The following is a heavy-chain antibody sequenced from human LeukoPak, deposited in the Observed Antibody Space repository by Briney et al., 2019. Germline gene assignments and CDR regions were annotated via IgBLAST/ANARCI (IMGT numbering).Heavy chain of an antibody. J-gene: IGHJ5*02. CDR1: GFTFSSYA. Sequence: GGSLRLSCTASGFTFSSYAMSWVRQAPGKGLEWASGISGSGGSTYYADSVKSRFTISRDNSKNTLYLQMNSLRAEDTAVYYCAKDRGQSSGWYPWGQGTLVTVSS. CDR2: ISGSGGST. V-gene: IGHV3-23*01. CDR3: AKDRGQSSGWYP. D-gene: IGHD6-19*01.